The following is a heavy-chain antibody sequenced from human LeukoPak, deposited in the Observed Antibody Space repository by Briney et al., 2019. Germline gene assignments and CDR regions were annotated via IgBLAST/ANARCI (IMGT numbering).Heavy chain of an antibody. CDR3: ARRQIAAAGTVTPWFDP. J-gene: IGHJ5*02. V-gene: IGHV3-23*01. D-gene: IGHD6-13*01. CDR1: RFTFSSYA. Sequence: GGSLRLSCAASRFTFSSYAMSWVRQAPGKGLEWVSAISGSGGSTYYADSVKGRFTISRDNSKNTLYLQMNSLRAEDTAVYYCARRQIAAAGTVTPWFDPWGQGTLVTVSS. CDR2: ISGSGGST.